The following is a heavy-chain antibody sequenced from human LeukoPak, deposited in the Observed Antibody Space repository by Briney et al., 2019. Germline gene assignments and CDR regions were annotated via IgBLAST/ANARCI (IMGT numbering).Heavy chain of an antibody. D-gene: IGHD3-10*01. CDR3: ARAYYYGSGSYRHFDY. Sequence: PSETLSLTCTVSGGSISSGDYYWSWIRQPPGKGLEWIGYIYYSGSTYSNPSLESRVTISVDTSKNQFSLKLSSVTAADTAVYYCARAYYYGSGSYRHFDYWGQGTLITVSS. CDR2: IYYSGST. V-gene: IGHV4-30-4*01. CDR1: GGSISSGDYY. J-gene: IGHJ4*02.